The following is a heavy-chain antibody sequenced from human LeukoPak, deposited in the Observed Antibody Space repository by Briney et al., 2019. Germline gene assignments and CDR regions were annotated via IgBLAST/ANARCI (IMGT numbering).Heavy chain of an antibody. CDR2: ISAYNGNT. Sequence: ASVKVSCKASGYTFTSYGISWVRQAPGQGLEWMGWISAYNGNTNYAQKLQGRVTMTTDTSTSTAYMELRSLRSDDTAVYYCARDKGYCSSTSCYAGFDYWGQGTLVTVSS. J-gene: IGHJ4*02. D-gene: IGHD2-2*01. CDR1: GYTFTSYG. CDR3: ARDKGYCSSTSCYAGFDY. V-gene: IGHV1-18*01.